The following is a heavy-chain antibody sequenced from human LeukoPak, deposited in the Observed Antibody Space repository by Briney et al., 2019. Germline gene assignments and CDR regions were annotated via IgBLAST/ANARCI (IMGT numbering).Heavy chain of an antibody. CDR2: ISYDGSNK. J-gene: IGHJ4*02. V-gene: IGHV3-30-3*01. CDR1: GFTFSSYA. CDR3: ARDRRPYCGGDCYSYFDY. Sequence: GGSLRLSCAASGFTFSSYAMHWVRQAPGKGLEWVAVISYDGSNKYYADSVKGRFTISRDNSKNTLYLQMNSLRAEDTAAYYCARDRRPYCGGDCYSYFDYWGQGTLVTVSS. D-gene: IGHD2-21*02.